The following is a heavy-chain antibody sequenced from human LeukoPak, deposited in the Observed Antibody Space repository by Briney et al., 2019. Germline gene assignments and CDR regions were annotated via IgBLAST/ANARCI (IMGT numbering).Heavy chain of an antibody. D-gene: IGHD1-26*01. Sequence: PSETLALTCTVSGGSISSYYWSWIRQPPGKGLEWIGYIYYSGTTNYNPSLKSRVTISVDTSKNQFSLKLSSVTAADTAVYYCASGNSGSYGYAFDIWGQGTMVTVSS. V-gene: IGHV4-59*01. J-gene: IGHJ3*02. CDR1: GGSISSYY. CDR2: IYYSGTT. CDR3: ASGNSGSYGYAFDI.